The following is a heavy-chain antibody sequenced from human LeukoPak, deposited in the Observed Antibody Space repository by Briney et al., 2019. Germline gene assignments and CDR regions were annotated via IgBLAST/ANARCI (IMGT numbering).Heavy chain of an antibody. Sequence: GRSQRLSCAASGFTFSSYSMNWVRQAPGKGLEWVSSISSSSSYIYYADSVKGRFTISRDNAKNSLYLQMNSLRAEDTAVYYCARDPGQVVDTAMVRYYYYYGMDVWGQGTTVTVSS. D-gene: IGHD5-18*01. CDR1: GFTFSSYS. CDR2: ISSSSSYI. J-gene: IGHJ6*02. V-gene: IGHV3-21*01. CDR3: ARDPGQVVDTAMVRYYYYYGMDV.